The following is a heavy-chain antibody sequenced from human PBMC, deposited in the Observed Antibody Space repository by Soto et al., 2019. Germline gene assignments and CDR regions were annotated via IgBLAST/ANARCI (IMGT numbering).Heavy chain of an antibody. CDR2: INHSGST. V-gene: IGHV4-34*01. D-gene: IGHD2-15*01. Sequence: PSETLSLTCAVYGGSFSGYYWSWIRQPPGKGLEWIGEINHSGSTNYNPSLKSRVTISVDTSKNQFSLKLSSVTAADTAVYYCAREVAGGHWFDPWGQGTLVTVS. J-gene: IGHJ5*02. CDR3: AREVAGGHWFDP. CDR1: GGSFSGYY.